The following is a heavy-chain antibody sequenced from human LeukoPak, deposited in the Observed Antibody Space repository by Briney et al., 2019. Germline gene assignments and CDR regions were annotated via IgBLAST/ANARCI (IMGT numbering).Heavy chain of an antibody. CDR1: GLTFSSSW. V-gene: IGHV3-7*01. J-gene: IGHJ4*02. CDR3: ARDLAYSRLDY. CDR2: INPDGNKK. Sequence: RAGGSLRLPCAVSGLTFSSSWMDWVRQAPGKGLEWVASINPDGNKKYSADSVKGRFTISRDNAENSLYLQMNSLRVEDTAFYYCARDLAYSRLDYWGQGMLVTVSS. D-gene: IGHD5-18*01.